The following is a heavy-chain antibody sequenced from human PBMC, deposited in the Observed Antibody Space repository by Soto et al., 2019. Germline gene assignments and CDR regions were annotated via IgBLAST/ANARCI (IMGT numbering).Heavy chain of an antibody. CDR2: ISDSGSS. J-gene: IGHJ4*02. CDR3: ARTTFYDIFTAYYSLFDY. V-gene: IGHV4-31*03. Sequence: QVQLQESGPGLVKPSQTLTLTCTVSGGSISSGSFYWSWIRQHPGKGLEWIGHISDSGSSYYNPSLVSRVTISVDTSKIQFSLKLSAVTAADTAVYFCARTTFYDIFTAYYSLFDYWGQGTLVTVSS. D-gene: IGHD3-9*01. CDR1: GGSISSGSFY.